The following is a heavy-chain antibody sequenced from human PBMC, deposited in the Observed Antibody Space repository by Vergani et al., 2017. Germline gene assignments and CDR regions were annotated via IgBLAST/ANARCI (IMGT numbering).Heavy chain of an antibody. Sequence: QVQLVESGGGVVQPGRSLRLSCAASGFTFNQYGMHWVRQAPGKGLEWVAVTGYDGNNKQYADSVKGRFTISRDNSKSTMYLQMNSLRDEDTVVYYCARDLRLLYNRFDPWGQGTLVTVSS. V-gene: IGHV3-33*01. CDR2: TGYDGNNK. D-gene: IGHD1-14*01. J-gene: IGHJ5*02. CDR3: ARDLRLLYNRFDP. CDR1: GFTFNQYG.